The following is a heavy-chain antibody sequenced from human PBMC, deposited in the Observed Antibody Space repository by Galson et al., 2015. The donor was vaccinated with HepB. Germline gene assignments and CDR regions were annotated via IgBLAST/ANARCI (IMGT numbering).Heavy chain of an antibody. J-gene: IGHJ5*02. Sequence: SLRLSCAASGFTFSNCGMHWVRQSPGKGLEWVTVISYGGSNQYYADSVKGRFTISRDNSKNTLYLQMNSLRPEDTAVYFCAEDPAFGVIPAGWFDLWGQGTLVIVSS. D-gene: IGHD2-2*01. CDR2: ISYGGSNQ. V-gene: IGHV3-30*18. CDR1: GFTFSNCG. CDR3: AEDPAFGVIPAGWFDL.